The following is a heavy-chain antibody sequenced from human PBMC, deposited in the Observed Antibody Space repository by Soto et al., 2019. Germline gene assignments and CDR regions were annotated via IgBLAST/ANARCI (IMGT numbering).Heavy chain of an antibody. CDR3: ATPPTFYYVFDAFDV. D-gene: IGHD3-10*02. J-gene: IGHJ3*01. CDR1: GFTFNTYA. V-gene: IGHV3-23*01. CDR2: ISDSGDNT. Sequence: GGSLRLSCAASGFTFNTYAMSWVRLAPGKGLEWVSSISDSGDNTYYADSVKGRFTISRDNFEKTLYLGMNSLRAEDTAVYYCATPPTFYYVFDAFDVWGQGTMVTV.